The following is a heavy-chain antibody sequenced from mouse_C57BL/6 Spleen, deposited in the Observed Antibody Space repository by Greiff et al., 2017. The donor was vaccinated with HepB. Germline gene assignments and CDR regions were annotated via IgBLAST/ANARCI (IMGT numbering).Heavy chain of an antibody. D-gene: IGHD1-1*01. J-gene: IGHJ4*01. CDR1: GYAFSSSW. CDR2: IYPGDGDT. CDR3: AREWTTVVAHYAMDY. Sequence: QVQLQQSGPELVKPGASVKISCKASGYAFSSSWMNWVKQRPGKGLEWIGRIYPGDGDTNYNGKFKGKATLTADKSSSTAYMQLSILTSEDSAVYFCAREWTTVVAHYAMDYWGQGTSVTVSS. V-gene: IGHV1-82*01.